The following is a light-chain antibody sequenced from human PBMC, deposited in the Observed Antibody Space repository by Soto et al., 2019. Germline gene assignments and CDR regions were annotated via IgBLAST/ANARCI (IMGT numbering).Light chain of an antibody. CDR2: AAS. Sequence: DIQMTQSPSSLSASVGDRVTITCRASQSISTYLNWYQQTPGRAPKVLIYAASSLQSGVPSRFSGSGSGTDFPLTISSLQPEDFATYYCQQSYITPRTLGQGTKVEFK. CDR3: QQSYITPRT. J-gene: IGKJ1*01. V-gene: IGKV1-39*01. CDR1: QSISTY.